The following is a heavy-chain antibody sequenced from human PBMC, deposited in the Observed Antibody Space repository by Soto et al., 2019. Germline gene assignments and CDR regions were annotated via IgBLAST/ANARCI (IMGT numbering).Heavy chain of an antibody. V-gene: IGHV3-11*06. CDR1: VCTFSDYY. CDR2: IVSSSSYT. D-gene: IGHD6-13*01. J-gene: IGHJ4*02. CDR3: ARLRASTWYMVGYFEY. Sequence: VGSLRLSCASSVCTFSDYYMSCIRDAPGKWLEWVSYIVSSSSYTNYADSVKGRFTISRDNAKNSLYLEMNSLRAEDTAVYYCARLRASTWYMVGYFEYWGLGTLVSVS.